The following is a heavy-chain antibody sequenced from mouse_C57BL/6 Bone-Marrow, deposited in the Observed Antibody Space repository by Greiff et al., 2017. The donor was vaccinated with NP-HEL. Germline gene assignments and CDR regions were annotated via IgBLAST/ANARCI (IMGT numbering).Heavy chain of an antibody. D-gene: IGHD4-1*01. CDR2: IRSKSNNYAT. CDR3: VRKGTGRFAY. Sequence: DAGGGLVQPKGSLKLSCAASGFSFNTYAMNWVRQAPGKGLEWVARIRSKSNNYATYYADSVKDRFTISRDDSESMLYLQMNNLKTEDTAMYYCVRKGTGRFAYWGQGTLVTVSA. CDR1: GFSFNTYA. J-gene: IGHJ3*01. V-gene: IGHV10-1*01.